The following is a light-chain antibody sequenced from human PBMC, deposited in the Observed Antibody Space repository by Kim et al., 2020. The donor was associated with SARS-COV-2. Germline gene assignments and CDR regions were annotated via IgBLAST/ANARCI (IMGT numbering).Light chain of an antibody. Sequence: ASVGDRVTITCRASQGVSNYLAWYQQKPGKVPKLLIYAASTLQSGVPSRFSGSGSGTDFTLTISSLQPEDVATYYCQKYNSAPRTFGQGTKVDIK. CDR3: QKYNSAPRT. CDR1: QGVSNY. V-gene: IGKV1-27*01. J-gene: IGKJ1*01. CDR2: AAS.